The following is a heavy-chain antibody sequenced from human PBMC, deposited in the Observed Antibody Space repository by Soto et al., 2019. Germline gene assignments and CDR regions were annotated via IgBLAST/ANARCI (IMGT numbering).Heavy chain of an antibody. D-gene: IGHD1-1*01. J-gene: IGHJ5*02. CDR1: GGSIRSYW. V-gene: IGHV4-59*01. Sequence: SETLSLTCTVSGGSIRSYWWSWIRQPPGKGLEWIGNIYYSGSTNYNPSLKSRVTISVDTSKNQFSLKLGSVTAADTAVYYCARATNWDNLFDPWGQGTLVTVSS. CDR3: ARATNWDNLFDP. CDR2: IYYSGST.